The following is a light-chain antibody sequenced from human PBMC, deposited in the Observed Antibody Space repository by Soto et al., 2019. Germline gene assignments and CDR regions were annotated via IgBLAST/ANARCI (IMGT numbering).Light chain of an antibody. CDR2: RNN. Sequence: QSVLTQPPSASGTPGQRVTISCSGSSSNIGSKYVYWYQQLPGTAPKLLMYRNNQRPSGGPARFSGSKSGTSASLAISGLRSEDEADYYCAAWDAGVSGPAFGGGTKLTVL. J-gene: IGLJ2*01. CDR1: SSNIGSKY. CDR3: AAWDAGVSGPA. V-gene: IGLV1-47*01.